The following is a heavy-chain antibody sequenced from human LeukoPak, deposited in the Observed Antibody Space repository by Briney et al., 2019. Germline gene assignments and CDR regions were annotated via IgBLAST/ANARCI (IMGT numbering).Heavy chain of an antibody. J-gene: IGHJ4*02. D-gene: IGHD2-15*01. Sequence: SETLSLTCAVYGGSFSGYYWSWIRQPPGKGLEWIGEINHSGSTNYNPSLKSRVTISVDTSKNQFSLKLSSVTAADTAVYYCARIHRYCSGGACYVLDNWGQGTLVAVSS. CDR3: ARIHRYCSGGACYVLDN. CDR2: INHSGST. V-gene: IGHV4-34*01. CDR1: GGSFSGYY.